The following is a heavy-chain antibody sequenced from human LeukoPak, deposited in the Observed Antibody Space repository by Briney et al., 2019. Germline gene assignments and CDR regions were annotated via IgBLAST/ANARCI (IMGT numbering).Heavy chain of an antibody. V-gene: IGHV3-30*18. D-gene: IGHD1-1*01. Sequence: LPGGALRLSCAASGFTFSSDGMGWVRQAPGKGVEWVAVISCDGSNKYYADSVKGRFTISRHNSKNTLYLQMNSLRAEDTAVYYCAKETTGFSPFDYWGQGTLVTVSS. CDR2: ISCDGSNK. J-gene: IGHJ4*02. CDR1: GFTFSSDG. CDR3: AKETTGFSPFDY.